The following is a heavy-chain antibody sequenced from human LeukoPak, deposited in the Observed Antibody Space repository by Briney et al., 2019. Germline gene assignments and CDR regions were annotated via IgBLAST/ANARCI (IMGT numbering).Heavy chain of an antibody. CDR3: ARDRDYYGSGSYYVGWFDP. CDR1: GGSISRYY. V-gene: IGHV4-59*01. Sequence: PSETLSLTCTVSGGSISRYYWSWIRQPPGKGLEWVGYMYYSGSTNYTPSPKSRVTISVDTSKTQFSLKLSSVTAADTAVYYCARDRDYYGSGSYYVGWFDPWGQGTLVTVSS. J-gene: IGHJ5*02. D-gene: IGHD3-10*01. CDR2: MYYSGST.